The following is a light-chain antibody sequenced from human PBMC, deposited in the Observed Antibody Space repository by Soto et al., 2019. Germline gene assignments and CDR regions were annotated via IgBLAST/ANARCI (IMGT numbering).Light chain of an antibody. Sequence: EIVLTQSQGTLSLSPGETATLSCRASQSVDSDYLAWYQQKPGRAPRLLIFGASSRAIGIPDRFSGSGSGTEFTLSIRRLEPEDFAVYYCQKYGGSPPWTFGRGTTVDMK. CDR3: QKYGGSPPWT. CDR2: GAS. J-gene: IGKJ1*01. V-gene: IGKV3-20*01. CDR1: QSVDSDY.